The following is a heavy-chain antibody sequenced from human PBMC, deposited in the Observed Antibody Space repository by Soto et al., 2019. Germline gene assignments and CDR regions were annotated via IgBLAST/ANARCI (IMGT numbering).Heavy chain of an antibody. CDR1: GFTFDDYA. V-gene: IGHV3-9*01. J-gene: IGHJ6*03. CDR2: ISWNSGSI. Sequence: GGSLRLSCAASGFTFDDYAMHWVRQAPGKGLEWVSGISWNSGSIGYADSVKGRFTISRDNAKNSLYLQMNSLRAEDTALYYCAKDGSSGYSSGWYSYYYYMDVWGKGTTVTVSS. D-gene: IGHD6-19*01. CDR3: AKDGSSGYSSGWYSYYYYMDV.